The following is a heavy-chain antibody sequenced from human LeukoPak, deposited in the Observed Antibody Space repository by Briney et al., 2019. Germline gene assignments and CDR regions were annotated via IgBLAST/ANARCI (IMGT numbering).Heavy chain of an antibody. Sequence: PGGSLRLSCAASGFTVSSNYMSWVRQAPGKGLEWVSVIYSGGSTYYADSVKGRFTISRDNSKNTLYLQMNSLRAEDTAVYYCARVRILTGYPIDYWGQGTLVTVSS. D-gene: IGHD3-9*01. CDR3: ARVRILTGYPIDY. J-gene: IGHJ4*02. CDR2: IYSGGST. CDR1: GFTVSSNY. V-gene: IGHV3-53*01.